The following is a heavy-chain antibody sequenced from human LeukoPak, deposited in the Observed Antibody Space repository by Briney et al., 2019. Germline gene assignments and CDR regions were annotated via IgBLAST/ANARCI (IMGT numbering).Heavy chain of an antibody. Sequence: ASVKVSCKVSGYTLTELSMHWVRQAPGKGLEWMGGFDPEDGETIYAQKFQGRVTMTEDTATDTAYMELSRLRSEDTAVYYCAIYAHCSSTSCYTTFDYWGQGTLVTVSS. CDR1: GYTLTELS. V-gene: IGHV1-24*01. J-gene: IGHJ4*02. CDR2: FDPEDGET. D-gene: IGHD2-2*02. CDR3: AIYAHCSSTSCYTTFDY.